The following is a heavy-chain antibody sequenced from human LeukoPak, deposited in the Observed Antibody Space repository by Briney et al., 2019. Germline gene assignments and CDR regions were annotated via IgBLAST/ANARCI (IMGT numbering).Heavy chain of an antibody. Sequence: QPGGSLRLSCTASGFTFNNYWMTWVRQAPGKGPEWVGNIKQDESEIFYVDSVKGRFTISRDNAKNSLYLQMNSLRAEDTAVYYCSRVGFTNSWSLDYWGQGTLLTVSS. CDR3: SRVGFTNSWSLDY. D-gene: IGHD6-13*01. J-gene: IGHJ4*02. V-gene: IGHV3-7*01. CDR1: GFTFNNYW. CDR2: IKQDESEI.